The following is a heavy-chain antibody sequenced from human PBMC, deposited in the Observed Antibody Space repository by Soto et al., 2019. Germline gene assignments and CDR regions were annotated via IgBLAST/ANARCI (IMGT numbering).Heavy chain of an antibody. Sequence: GASVNVSCKASGGTFSSYAISWVRQAPGQGLEWMGGIIPIFGTANYAQKFQGRVTITADESTSTAYMELSSLRSEDTAVYYCARREDSSGYYHNWFDPWGQGTLVTVSS. D-gene: IGHD3-22*01. CDR3: ARREDSSGYYHNWFDP. J-gene: IGHJ5*02. CDR1: GGTFSSYA. CDR2: IIPIFGTA. V-gene: IGHV1-69*13.